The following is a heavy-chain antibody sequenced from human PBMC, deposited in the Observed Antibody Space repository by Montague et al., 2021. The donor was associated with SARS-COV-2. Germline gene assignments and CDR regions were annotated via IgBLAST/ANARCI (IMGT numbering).Heavy chain of an antibody. Sequence: SETLSLTCTVSGGSISSSSCYWGWLRQPPGKGLEWIGSIYYSGSTYYNPSLKSRVTISVDTSKNQFSLKLSSVTAADTAVYYCARLKAPYCSSTSCYSASWFDPWGQGTLVTVSS. V-gene: IGHV4-39*01. CDR1: GGSISSSSCY. J-gene: IGHJ5*02. CDR2: IYYSGST. CDR3: ARLKAPYCSSTSCYSASWFDP. D-gene: IGHD2-2*01.